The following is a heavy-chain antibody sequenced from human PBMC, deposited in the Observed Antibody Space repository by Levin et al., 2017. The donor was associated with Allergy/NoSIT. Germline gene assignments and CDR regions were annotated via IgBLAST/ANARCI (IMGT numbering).Heavy chain of an antibody. J-gene: IGHJ4*02. CDR3: ARDRNSGSGSSTPYFDY. CDR2: ISSSSSYI. Sequence: SSETLSLTCAASGFTFSTYAMNWVRQAPGEGLEWVSSISSSSSYIYYADSVKGRFTISRDNAENSLYLQMNSLRAEDTAVDYCARDRNSGSGSSTPYFDYWGQGSLVTVSS. D-gene: IGHD1-26*01. CDR1: GFTFSTYA. V-gene: IGHV3-21*01.